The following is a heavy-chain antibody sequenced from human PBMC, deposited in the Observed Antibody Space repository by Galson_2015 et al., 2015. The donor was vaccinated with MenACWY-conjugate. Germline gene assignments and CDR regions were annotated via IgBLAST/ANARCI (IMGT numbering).Heavy chain of an antibody. CDR3: TRPTYDYVWGNYYGMDV. J-gene: IGHJ6*02. V-gene: IGHV3-73*01. CDR1: GFTFSGSA. CDR2: IKSKANNYAT. D-gene: IGHD3-16*01. Sequence: SLRLSCAASGFTFSGSAMHWVRQASGKGLEWVGRIKSKANNYATAYAASVKGRFTIPRDDSKNTAYLRMNSLKTEDTAMYYCTRPTYDYVWGNYYGMDVWGQGTTVTVSS.